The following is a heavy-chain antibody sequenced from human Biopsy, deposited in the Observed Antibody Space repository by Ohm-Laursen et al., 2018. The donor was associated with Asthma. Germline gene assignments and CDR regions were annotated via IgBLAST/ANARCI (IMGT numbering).Heavy chain of an antibody. D-gene: IGHD2-2*01. CDR1: GGPYGALA. J-gene: IGHJ3*02. CDR3: ARDGAQMRNYAWPTAFDI. CDR2: FIPILGTT. Sequence: SVKVSCKASGGPYGALAISWMRQAPGHGLEWMGGFIPILGTTTHAQQFQGRVTFSADKSTGTVYMELSRLTSEDTAVYFCARDGAQMRNYAWPTAFDIWGQGTSVTVFS. V-gene: IGHV1-69*06.